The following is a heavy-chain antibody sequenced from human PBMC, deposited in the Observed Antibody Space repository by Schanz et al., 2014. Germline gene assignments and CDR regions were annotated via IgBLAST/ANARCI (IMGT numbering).Heavy chain of an antibody. CDR2: LYIRST. Sequence: EVQLVESGGGLIHPGGSLRLSCAVSGFTVNTNYMTWVRQAPGKGLECVSILYIRSTYYADSVKGRFTISRDNSKNMVFLQMNSLRVEDTAIYYCARDHPHRGVTGYYNDVWGQGTSVTVSS. CDR3: ARDHPHRGVTGYYNDV. CDR1: GFTVNTNY. V-gene: IGHV3-53*01. D-gene: IGHD3-9*01. J-gene: IGHJ6*02.